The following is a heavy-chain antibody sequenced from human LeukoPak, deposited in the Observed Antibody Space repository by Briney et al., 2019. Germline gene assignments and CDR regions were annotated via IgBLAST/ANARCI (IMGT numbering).Heavy chain of an antibody. D-gene: IGHD6-13*01. CDR2: TYYSAST. V-gene: IGHV4-39*07. Sequence: PSETLSLTCTVSGDSVSTTSFYWGWIRQPPGKGLDCLGTTYYSASTYNPSLTSRVTISVDTSKNQFSLKLSSVTAADTAVYYCARDQSLIEAAGTHYFDYWGQGTLVTVSS. CDR1: GDSVSTTSFY. J-gene: IGHJ4*02. CDR3: ARDQSLIEAAGTHYFDY.